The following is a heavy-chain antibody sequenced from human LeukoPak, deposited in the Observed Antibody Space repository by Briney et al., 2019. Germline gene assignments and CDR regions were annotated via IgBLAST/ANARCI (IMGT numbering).Heavy chain of an antibody. CDR1: GGSISSYY. J-gene: IGHJ4*02. CDR3: ARGNASPFDY. CDR2: IYYSGST. V-gene: IGHV4-59*01. Sequence: TSETLSLTCTVSGGSISSYYWSWIRQPPGKGLEWIGYIYYSGSTNYNPSLKSRVTISVDTSKNQFSLKLSSVTAADTAVYYCARGNASPFDYWGQGTLVTVSS.